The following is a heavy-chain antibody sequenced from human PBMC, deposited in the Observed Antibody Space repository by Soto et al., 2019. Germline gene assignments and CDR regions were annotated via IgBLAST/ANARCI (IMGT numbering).Heavy chain of an antibody. CDR2: ITSSGNVI. D-gene: IGHD2-15*01. J-gene: IGHJ4*02. CDR3: TRGSKDAKFKY. Sequence: PXGSLRLSCAASVFTFSDYYMSWIRQAPGKGLEWLSYITSSGNVIYYADSVRGRFTISRDNAKNSLFLQMNSLRADDTAVYYCTRGSKDAKFKYWGQGTLVIVSS. V-gene: IGHV3-11*01. CDR1: VFTFSDYY.